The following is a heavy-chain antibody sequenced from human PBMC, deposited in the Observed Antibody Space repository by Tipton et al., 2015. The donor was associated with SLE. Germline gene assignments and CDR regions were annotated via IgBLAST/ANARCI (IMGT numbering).Heavy chain of an antibody. CDR1: GGSISSSSYY. D-gene: IGHD3-3*01. CDR3: ASHDFWSGYYLFDP. CDR2: IYYSGST. J-gene: IGHJ5*02. V-gene: IGHV4-39*01. Sequence: TLSLTCTVSGGSISSSSYYWGWIRQPPGNGLEWIGSIYYSGSTYYNPSLKSRVTISVDTSKNQFSLKPSSVTAADTAVYYCASHDFWSGYYLFDPWGQGPLVTVSS.